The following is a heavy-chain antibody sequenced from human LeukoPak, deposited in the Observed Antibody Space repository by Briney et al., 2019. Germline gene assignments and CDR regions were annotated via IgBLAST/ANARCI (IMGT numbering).Heavy chain of an antibody. CDR3: ARAHFPQDYGMDV. V-gene: IGHV1-46*01. Sequence: GASVKVSCKASGYTFTSYGISWVRQAPGQGLEWMGIINPSGGSTSYAQKFQGRVTMTRDTSTSTVYMELSSLRSEDTAVYYCARAHFPQDYGMDVWGQGTTVTVSS. CDR2: INPSGGST. J-gene: IGHJ6*02. CDR1: GYTFTSYG. D-gene: IGHD3-3*02.